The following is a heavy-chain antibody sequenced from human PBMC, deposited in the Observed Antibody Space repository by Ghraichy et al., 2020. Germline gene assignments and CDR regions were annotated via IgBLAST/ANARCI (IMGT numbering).Heavy chain of an antibody. V-gene: IGHV4-30-4*01. CDR2: IYYSGST. CDR1: GGSISSGDYY. CDR3: ASVLWFRELNWFDP. J-gene: IGHJ5*02. Sequence: SETLSLTCTVSGGSISSGDYYWSWIRQPPGKGLEWIGYIYYSGSTYYNPSLKSRVTISVDTSKNQLSLKLSSLTAAETAVYYCASVLWFRELNWFDPWGQGTLVTVSS. D-gene: IGHD3-10*01.